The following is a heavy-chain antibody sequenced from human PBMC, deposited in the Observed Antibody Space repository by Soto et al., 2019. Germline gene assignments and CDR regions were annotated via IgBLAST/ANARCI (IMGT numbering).Heavy chain of an antibody. V-gene: IGHV4-31*02. Sequence: WTWIRQHPGTGLEWIGYIYYSEKTYYNPSLKSRVTISVDTSKNQFSLKLSSVTAADTAVYYCARAPLISIFFAYGMDVWGQGTTVTVSS. J-gene: IGHJ6*02. CDR3: ARAPLISIFFAYGMDV. D-gene: IGHD3-3*02. CDR2: IYYSEKT.